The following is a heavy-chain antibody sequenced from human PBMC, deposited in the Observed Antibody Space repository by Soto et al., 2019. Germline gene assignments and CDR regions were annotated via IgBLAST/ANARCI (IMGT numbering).Heavy chain of an antibody. V-gene: IGHV4-4*07. Sequence: SETLSLTCTVSGASISGFYWSWIRKSAGKGLEWIGRIYTSGSTNYNPSLKSRVTMSVDTSKNQFSLKLSSVTAADTAVYYCARGSSGWSYYFDYWGQGTLVTVSS. J-gene: IGHJ4*02. CDR2: IYTSGST. CDR1: GASISGFY. D-gene: IGHD6-19*01. CDR3: ARGSSGWSYYFDY.